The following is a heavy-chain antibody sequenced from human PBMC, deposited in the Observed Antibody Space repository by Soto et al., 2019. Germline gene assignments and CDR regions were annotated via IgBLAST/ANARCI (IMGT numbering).Heavy chain of an antibody. CDR2: IYPGDSDT. J-gene: IGHJ6*02. V-gene: IGHV5-51*01. CDR3: ARSRRGAYSSGWYSPSGYYNYGIDV. D-gene: IGHD6-19*01. CDR1: GYRFTNYW. Sequence: PGESLKISCKGSGYRFTNYWIGWVRQMPGKGLEWMGIIYPGDSDTRYSPSFQGQVTISADKSISTAYLQWSSLKASDTAMYYCARSRRGAYSSGWYSPSGYYNYGIDVWGQGTKVTVSS.